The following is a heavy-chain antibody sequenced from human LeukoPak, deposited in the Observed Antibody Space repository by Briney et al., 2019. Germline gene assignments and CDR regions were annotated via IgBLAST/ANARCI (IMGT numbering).Heavy chain of an antibody. CDR2: ISGSGGST. J-gene: IGHJ4*02. CDR1: GFTFSSYS. Sequence: KPGGSLRLSCAASGFTFSSYSMNWVRQAPGKGLEWVSAISGSGGSTYYADSVKGRFTISRDNSKNTLYLQMNSLRAEDTAVYYCAKGGSSSGWYDVEYYFDYWGQGTLVTVSS. V-gene: IGHV3-23*01. CDR3: AKGGSSSGWYDVEYYFDY. D-gene: IGHD6-19*01.